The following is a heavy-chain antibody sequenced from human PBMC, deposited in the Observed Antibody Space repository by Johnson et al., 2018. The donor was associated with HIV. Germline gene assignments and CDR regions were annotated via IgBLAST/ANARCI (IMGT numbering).Heavy chain of an antibody. D-gene: IGHD6-13*01. CDR2: IRYDGSNK. Sequence: VQLVESGGGVVQPGGSLRLSCAASGFTFSSYGMNWVRQAPGKGLEWVAFIRYDGSNKYYADSVKGRFTISRDNSKNTLYLQMNSLRAEDTAVYYCAKDWGIAAAGTDAFDIWGQGTMVTVSS. CDR1: GFTFSSYG. J-gene: IGHJ3*02. CDR3: AKDWGIAAAGTDAFDI. V-gene: IGHV3-30*02.